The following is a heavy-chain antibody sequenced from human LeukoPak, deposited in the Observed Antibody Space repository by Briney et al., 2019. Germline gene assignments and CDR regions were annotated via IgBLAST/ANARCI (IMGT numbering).Heavy chain of an antibody. CDR1: GYTFTNYD. V-gene: IGHV1-8*01. Sequence: ASVKVSCKASGYTFTNYDINWVRQATGQGLEWMGWMNPNSGNTGYAQKFQGRVTMTRNTSIRTAYMELSSLRSEDTAVYYCARARRYSYGYEDYWGQGTLVTVSS. D-gene: IGHD5-18*01. CDR3: ARARRYSYGYEDY. J-gene: IGHJ4*02. CDR2: MNPNSGNT.